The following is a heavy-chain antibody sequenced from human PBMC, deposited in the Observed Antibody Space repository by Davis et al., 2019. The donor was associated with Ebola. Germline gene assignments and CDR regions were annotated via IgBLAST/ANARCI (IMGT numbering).Heavy chain of an antibody. CDR1: GYTFTSYH. CDR2: INAGNGNR. CDR3: ARVPQPAVAVNWFDS. D-gene: IGHD6-19*01. V-gene: IGHV1-3*01. J-gene: IGHJ5*01. Sequence: ASVKVSCKASGYTFTSYHIHWVRQAPGQRLEWMGWINAGNGNRIYSQKFQGRVSITTDRSANTVSMELSSLTSEDTAVYYCARVPQPAVAVNWFDSWGQGTLVTVSS.